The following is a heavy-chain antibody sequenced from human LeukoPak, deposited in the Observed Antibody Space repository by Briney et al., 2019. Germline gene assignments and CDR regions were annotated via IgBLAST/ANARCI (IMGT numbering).Heavy chain of an antibody. J-gene: IGHJ6*02. D-gene: IGHD2-2*01. CDR3: ARERRCSSTSCYEGYYYYYGMDV. Sequence: SETLSLTCAVYGGSFSGYYWSWIRQPPGKGLEWIGEINHSGSTYYNPSLKSRVTISVDTSKNQFSLKLSSVTAADMAVYYCARERRCSSTSCYEGYYYYYGMDVWGQGTTVTVSS. CDR1: GGSFSGYY. V-gene: IGHV4-34*01. CDR2: INHSGST.